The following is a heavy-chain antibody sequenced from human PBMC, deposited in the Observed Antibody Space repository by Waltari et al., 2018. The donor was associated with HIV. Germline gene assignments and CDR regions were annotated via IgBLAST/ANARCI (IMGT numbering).Heavy chain of an antibody. CDR3: AKDLYGPEDY. J-gene: IGHJ4*02. CDR1: GFTFRITA. V-gene: IGHV3-23*01. CDR2: INGNGGTT. Sequence: EVQLLESGGGLVQPGGSLRLSCAASGFTFRITALSWVRQAPGKGLEWVSVINGNGGTTYYADSVKGRFTISRDNSKNTLFLQMNSLRAEDTALYYCAKDLYGPEDYWGQGTLVTVSS. D-gene: IGHD2-8*01.